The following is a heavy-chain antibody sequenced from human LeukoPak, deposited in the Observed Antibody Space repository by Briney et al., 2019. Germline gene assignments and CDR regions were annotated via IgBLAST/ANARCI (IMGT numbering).Heavy chain of an antibody. J-gene: IGHJ3*02. V-gene: IGHV3-9*01. Sequence: GGSLRLSCAASGFAFDDYAMRWVRQAPGKGLGWVSGISWNSGSIGYADSVKGRFTISRDNAKNSLYLQMNSLRAEDTALYYCAKNYYDSSGYYYGDAFDIWGQGTMVTVSS. D-gene: IGHD3-22*01. CDR3: AKNYYDSSGYYYGDAFDI. CDR1: GFAFDDYA. CDR2: ISWNSGSI.